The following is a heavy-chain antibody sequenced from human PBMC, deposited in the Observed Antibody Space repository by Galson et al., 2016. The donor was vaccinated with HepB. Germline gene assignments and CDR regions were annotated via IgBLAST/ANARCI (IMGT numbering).Heavy chain of an antibody. J-gene: IGHJ2*01. V-gene: IGHV4-4*02. D-gene: IGHD1-1*01. Sequence: SETLSLTCGVSGGSISRNNWWTWVRQPPGKGLEWIGEVFHSGNTVYSPSLKSRVSISVDKSKNHFSLRLTSMTAADTAIYYCTRHSKLSDWYFDLWGRGTLVTVSS. CDR2: VFHSGNT. CDR3: TRHSKLSDWYFDL. CDR1: GGSISRNNW.